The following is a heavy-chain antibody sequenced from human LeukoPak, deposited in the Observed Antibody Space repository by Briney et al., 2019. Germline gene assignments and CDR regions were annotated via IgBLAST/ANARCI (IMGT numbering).Heavy chain of an antibody. J-gene: IGHJ4*02. CDR1: GGSISSSSYY. CDR3: ASDMSYSGYYIDY. V-gene: IGHV4-39*01. D-gene: IGHD3-3*01. CDR2: IHYSGST. Sequence: PSETLSLTCSVSGGSISSSSYYWGWIRQPPGKGLECIGSIHYSGSTYYNPSLKSRVTISVDTSKNQFSLKLSSVTAADTAVYYCASDMSYSGYYIDYWGQGTLVTVSS.